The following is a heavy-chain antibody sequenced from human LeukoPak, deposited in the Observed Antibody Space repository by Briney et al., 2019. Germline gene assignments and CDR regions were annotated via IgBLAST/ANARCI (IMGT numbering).Heavy chain of an antibody. V-gene: IGHV1-8*01. CDR1: GYTFTSYD. D-gene: IGHD2-2*01. CDR2: MNPNSGNT. J-gene: IGHJ3*02. CDR3: ASSGLVVPAAYDAFDI. Sequence: GASVKVSCKASGYTFTSYDINWVRQATGQGLEWMGWMNPNSGNTGYAQKFQGRVTMTRNTSISTAYMELSSLRSEDTAVYYCASSGLVVPAAYDAFDIWGQGTMVTVSS.